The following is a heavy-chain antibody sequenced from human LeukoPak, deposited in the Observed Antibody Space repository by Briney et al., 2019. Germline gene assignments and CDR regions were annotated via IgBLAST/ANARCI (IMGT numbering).Heavy chain of an antibody. V-gene: IGHV4-4*07. J-gene: IGHJ3*02. CDR1: GGSISSYY. CDR2: IYTSGST. CDR3: ARDETYYYDSSGYGDAFDI. Sequence: PSETLSLTCTVSGGSISSYYWSWIRRPAGKGLEWIGRIYTSGSTNYNPSLKSRVTMSVDTSKNQFSLKLSSVTAADTAVYYCARDETYYYDSSGYGDAFDIWGQGTMVTVSS. D-gene: IGHD3-22*01.